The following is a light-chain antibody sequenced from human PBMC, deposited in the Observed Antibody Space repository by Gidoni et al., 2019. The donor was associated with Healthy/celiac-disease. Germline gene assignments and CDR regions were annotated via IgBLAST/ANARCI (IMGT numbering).Light chain of an antibody. Sequence: IVLTQSPATLSLSPWERATLSCSASQSVSSYLAWYQQKPGQAPRLLIYDASNRATGIPARFSGSGSGTDLTLTISSLEPEDFAVYYCQQRSNWPPPTFGGGTKVEIK. J-gene: IGKJ4*01. V-gene: IGKV3-11*01. CDR1: QSVSSY. CDR2: DAS. CDR3: QQRSNWPPPT.